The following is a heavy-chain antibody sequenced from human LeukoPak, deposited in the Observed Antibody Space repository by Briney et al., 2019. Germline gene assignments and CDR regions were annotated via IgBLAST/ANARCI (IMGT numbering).Heavy chain of an antibody. CDR3: ARVLRRQWLDSYYYYYYMDV. CDR2: IYYSGST. Sequence: SETLSLTCTVSGGSISSYYWSWIRQPPGKGLEWIGYIYYSGSTNYNPSLKSRVTISVDTSKNQFSLKLSSVTAADTAVYYCARVLRRQWLDSYYYYYYMDVWGKRTTVTISS. J-gene: IGHJ6*03. CDR1: GGSISSYY. D-gene: IGHD6-19*01. V-gene: IGHV4-59*01.